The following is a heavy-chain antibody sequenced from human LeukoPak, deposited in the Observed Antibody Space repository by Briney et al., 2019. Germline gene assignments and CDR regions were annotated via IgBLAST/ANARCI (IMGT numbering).Heavy chain of an antibody. Sequence: ASVKVSCKASGYTFTSYDINGVRQATGQGLEWMGWMNPNSGNAGYAQKFQGRVTMTRNTSISTAYMELSSLRSEDTAVYYCARAIAALTFYYYYGMDVWGQGTTVTVSS. J-gene: IGHJ6*02. V-gene: IGHV1-8*01. CDR1: GYTFTSYD. CDR2: MNPNSGNA. CDR3: ARAIAALTFYYYYGMDV. D-gene: IGHD6-13*01.